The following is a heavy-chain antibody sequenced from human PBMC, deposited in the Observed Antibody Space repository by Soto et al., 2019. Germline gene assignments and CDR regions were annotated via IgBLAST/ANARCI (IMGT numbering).Heavy chain of an antibody. J-gene: IGHJ4*02. V-gene: IGHV4-31*03. Sequence: SETLSLTCTVSGSSLNSGGYYWSSIRQHPGKGLEWIGYIYYSGSTYYNPSLKSRVTISVDTSKNQFSLKLSSVTAADTAAYYCPRRSFRRGGNYWGQGTLVTVSS. CDR1: GSSLNSGGYY. CDR2: IYYSGST. CDR3: PRRSFRRGGNY. D-gene: IGHD3-10*01.